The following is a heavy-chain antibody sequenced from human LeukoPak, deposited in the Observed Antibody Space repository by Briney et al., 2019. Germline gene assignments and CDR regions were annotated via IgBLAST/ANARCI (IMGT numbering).Heavy chain of an antibody. Sequence: GRSLRLSCAASGFTFSSYAMHWVRQAPGKGLEWVANIKQDGSEKYYVDSVKGRFTISRDNAKNSLYLQMNSLRAEDTAVYYCARDMPHYDFWSGYYFDYWGQGTLVTVSS. J-gene: IGHJ4*02. D-gene: IGHD3-3*01. CDR2: IKQDGSEK. CDR3: ARDMPHYDFWSGYYFDY. CDR1: GFTFSSYA. V-gene: IGHV3-7*05.